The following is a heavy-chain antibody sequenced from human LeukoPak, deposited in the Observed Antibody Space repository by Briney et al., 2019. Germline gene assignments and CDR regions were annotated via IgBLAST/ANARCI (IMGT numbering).Heavy chain of an antibody. CDR3: ASLFLAPYDAFDI. CDR1: GGTFSSYA. J-gene: IGHJ3*02. D-gene: IGHD2/OR15-2a*01. V-gene: IGHV1-69*05. CDR2: IIPIFGTA. Sequence: VASVKVSCKASGGTFSSYAISWVRQAPGQGLEWMGGIIPIFGTANYAQKFQGRVTITTDESTSTAYMELSSLRSEDTAVYYCASLFLAPYDAFDIWGQGTMVTVSS.